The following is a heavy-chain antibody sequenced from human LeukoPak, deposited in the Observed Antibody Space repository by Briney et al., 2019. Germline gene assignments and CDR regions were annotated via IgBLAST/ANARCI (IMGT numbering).Heavy chain of an antibody. CDR2: IYHSEST. J-gene: IGHJ3*01. D-gene: IGHD3-16*01. CDR3: ARFDHVWETHGMDAFDL. V-gene: IGHV4-38-2*01. CDR1: GYSISRGYS. Sequence: PSETLSLTCGVSGYSISRGYSWGWIRQPPGKGLEWIGNIYHSESTHYNPSLKSRVTISPDTYKNQFSLKLNSVPASDPAVYYCARFDHVWETHGMDAFDLWGQGTMVTVSS.